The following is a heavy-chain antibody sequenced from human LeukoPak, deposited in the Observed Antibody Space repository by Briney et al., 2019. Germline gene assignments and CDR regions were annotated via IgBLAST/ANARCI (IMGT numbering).Heavy chain of an antibody. V-gene: IGHV3-48*01. CDR2: ISSSGNTI. Sequence: GGSLRLSCAAPGVIFSDYSMNWVRQAPGKGLEWVSYISSSGNTIHYAGSVKGRFTVSRDNAKKALYLQMNSLRAEDAAVYFCSTAKFDNWGQGTLVTVSS. J-gene: IGHJ4*02. CDR3: STAKFDN. CDR1: GVIFSDYS.